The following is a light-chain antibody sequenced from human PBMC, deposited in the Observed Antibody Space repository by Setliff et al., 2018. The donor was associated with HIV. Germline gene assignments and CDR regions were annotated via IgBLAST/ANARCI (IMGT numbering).Light chain of an antibody. CDR1: SSNVDDYKY. V-gene: IGLV2-14*01. CDR3: MSSISLPTPEWV. J-gene: IGLJ2*01. CDR2: EVT. Sequence: QSVLTQPASVSGSPGQSITISCTGTSSNVDDYKYVAGFKQHPGEAPKLLIYEVTNRPSGVSNRFSGSKSGNTASLTVSGXPAEDEADYSCMSSISLPTPEWVFGGGTKGTVL.